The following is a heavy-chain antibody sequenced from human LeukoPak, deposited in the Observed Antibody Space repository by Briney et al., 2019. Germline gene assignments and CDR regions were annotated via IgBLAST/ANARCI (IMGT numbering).Heavy chain of an antibody. Sequence: ASVKVSCKASGYTFTSYGISWVRQAPGQGLEWMGWISAYNGNTNYAQKLQGRVTMTTDTSTSTAYMELRSLRSDDTAVYYCARLHYDYVWGSHPLERYFDYWGQGTLVTVSS. CDR3: ARLHYDYVWGSHPLERYFDY. D-gene: IGHD3-16*01. V-gene: IGHV1-18*01. CDR1: GYTFTSYG. CDR2: ISAYNGNT. J-gene: IGHJ4*02.